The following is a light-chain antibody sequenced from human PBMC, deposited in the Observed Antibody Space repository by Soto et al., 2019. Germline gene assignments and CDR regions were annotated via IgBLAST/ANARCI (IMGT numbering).Light chain of an antibody. CDR2: GNS. Sequence: QSVLTQPPSVSGAPGQRVTISCTGSSSNIGAGYDVHWYQQLPGTAPKLLIYGNSNRPSGVPDRFSGSKSGTSASLAITGLQAEDEADYYCQSYDSIYVLFGGGTKLTVL. J-gene: IGLJ2*01. CDR1: SSNIGAGYD. CDR3: QSYDSIYVL. V-gene: IGLV1-40*01.